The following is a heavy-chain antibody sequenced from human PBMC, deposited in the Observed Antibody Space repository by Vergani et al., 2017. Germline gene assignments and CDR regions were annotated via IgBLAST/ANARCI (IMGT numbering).Heavy chain of an antibody. Sequence: QVQLQESGPGLVKPSQTLSLTCTVSGGSISSGVYYWSWIRPPPGKGLEWIGYSYYSGSTYYNPSLKSRVTISVDTSENQFSLKLSSVTAADTAVYYCAGGITMVVVVSSGGSWFDPWGQGTLVTVSS. D-gene: IGHD3-22*01. CDR1: GGSISSGVYY. J-gene: IGHJ5*02. CDR3: AGGITMVVVVSSGGSWFDP. CDR2: SYYSGST. V-gene: IGHV4-30-4*01.